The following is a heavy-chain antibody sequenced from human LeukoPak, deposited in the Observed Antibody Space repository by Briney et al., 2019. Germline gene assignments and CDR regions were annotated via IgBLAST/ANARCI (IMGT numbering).Heavy chain of an antibody. CDR3: AKSTPGSSYYGLDV. CDR1: GFTFSSYG. Sequence: GGPLRLSCAASGFTFSSYGMHWVRQAPGKGLEWVAVMSYDGNYKYSADSVKGRFTISRDNSQNTVFLQMNSLRAEDTAVYYCAKSTPGSSYYGLDVWGHGTTVTVSS. CDR2: MSYDGNYK. J-gene: IGHJ6*02. V-gene: IGHV3-30*18.